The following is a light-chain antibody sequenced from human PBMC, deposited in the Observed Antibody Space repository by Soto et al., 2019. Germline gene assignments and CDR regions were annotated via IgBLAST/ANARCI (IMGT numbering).Light chain of an antibody. CDR2: GAS. J-gene: IGKJ2*01. Sequence: EIVMTQSPATLSVSPGERATLSCRASQSVSSNLAWYQQKPGQAPRLLIYGASTRATGIPARFSGSGSGTEFTLTINSLQSEDFALYYCQQYNNWPPGTFGQGTKLEIK. V-gene: IGKV3-15*01. CDR3: QQYNNWPPGT. CDR1: QSVSSN.